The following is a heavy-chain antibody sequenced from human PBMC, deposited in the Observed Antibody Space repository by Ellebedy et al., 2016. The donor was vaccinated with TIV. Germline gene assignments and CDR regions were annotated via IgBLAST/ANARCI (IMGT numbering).Heavy chain of an antibody. V-gene: IGHV4-61*01. CDR3: AGESSSGWYRFDP. CDR1: GDSVTSRNYY. Sequence: MPSETLSLTCTVSGDSVTSRNYYWNCIRQPPGQGLEWIGYIYLSGSTIYNPSLRSRVTISVDTAKNQFSLRLNSVTAADTAMYFCAGESSSGWYRFDPWGQGTLVNVSS. J-gene: IGHJ5*02. D-gene: IGHD6-13*01. CDR2: IYLSGST.